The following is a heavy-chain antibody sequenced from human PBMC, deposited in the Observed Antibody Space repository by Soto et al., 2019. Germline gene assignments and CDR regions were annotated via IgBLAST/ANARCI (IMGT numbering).Heavy chain of an antibody. CDR1: GGTFSSYA. D-gene: IGHD3-22*01. CDR3: ASGDYYDSSGYYYFDY. V-gene: IGHV1-69*13. Sequence: ASVEVSCKASGGTFSSYAISWVRQAPGQGLEWMGGIIPIFGTANYAQKFQGRVTITADESTSTAYMELSSLRSEDTAVYYCASGDYYDSSGYYYFDYWGQGTLVTVSS. J-gene: IGHJ4*02. CDR2: IIPIFGTA.